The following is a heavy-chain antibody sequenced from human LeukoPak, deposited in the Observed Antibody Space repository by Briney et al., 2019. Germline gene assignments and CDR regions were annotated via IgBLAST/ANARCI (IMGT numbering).Heavy chain of an antibody. Sequence: GGSLRLSCAASGFTVSSNYMSWVRQAPGKGLEWVSVIYSGGSTYYADSVKGRFTISRDNSKNTLYLQMNSLRAEDTAVYYCAREQTDDSSGYYPDYYFDYWGQGTLVTVSS. CDR2: IYSGGST. V-gene: IGHV3-66*01. CDR3: AREQTDDSSGYYPDYYFDY. CDR1: GFTVSSNY. J-gene: IGHJ4*02. D-gene: IGHD3-22*01.